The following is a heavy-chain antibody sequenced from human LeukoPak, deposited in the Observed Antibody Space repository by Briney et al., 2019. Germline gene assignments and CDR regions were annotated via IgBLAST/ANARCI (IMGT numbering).Heavy chain of an antibody. D-gene: IGHD3-22*01. Sequence: ASVKVSCKASGYTFTGYHMHWVRQAPGQGLEWMGWINPNSGGTNYAQKFQGRVTMTRDTSISTAYMELSRPRSDDTAVYYCARGTDYYDSSGYYTDYWGQGTLVTVSS. CDR3: ARGTDYYDSSGYYTDY. CDR2: INPNSGGT. CDR1: GYTFTGYH. J-gene: IGHJ4*02. V-gene: IGHV1-2*02.